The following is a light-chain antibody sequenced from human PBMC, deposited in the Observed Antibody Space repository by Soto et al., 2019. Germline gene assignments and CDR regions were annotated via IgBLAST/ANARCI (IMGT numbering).Light chain of an antibody. CDR1: SSDVGRYNY. J-gene: IGLJ2*01. V-gene: IGLV2-8*01. CDR2: EVS. Sequence: QSALTQPPSASGSPGQSVTISCTGTSSDVGRYNYVSWYQQHPGKAPKLMIYEVSKRPSGVSDRFSGSKSGNTASLTVSGLQAEDEADYYCSSYAGSNLVVFGGGTKLTVL. CDR3: SSYAGSNLVV.